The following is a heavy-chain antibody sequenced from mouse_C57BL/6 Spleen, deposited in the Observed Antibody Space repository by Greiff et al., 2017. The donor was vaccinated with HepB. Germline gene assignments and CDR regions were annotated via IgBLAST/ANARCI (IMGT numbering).Heavy chain of an antibody. CDR3: ARDRGDWYFDV. Sequence: EVQRVESGGGLVKPGGSLKLSCAASGFTFSSYAMSWVRQTPEKRLEWVATISDGGSYTYYPDNVKGRFTISRDNDKNNLYLQMSHLKSEDTAMYYCARDRGDWYFDVWGTGTTVTVSS. J-gene: IGHJ1*03. V-gene: IGHV5-4*01. D-gene: IGHD3-1*01. CDR1: GFTFSSYA. CDR2: ISDGGSYT.